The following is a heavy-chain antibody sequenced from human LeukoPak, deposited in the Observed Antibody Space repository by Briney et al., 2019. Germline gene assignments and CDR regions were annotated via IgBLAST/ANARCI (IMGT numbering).Heavy chain of an antibody. CDR3: TGFETSGPDAFDI. J-gene: IGHJ3*02. Sequence: GGSLRLSCAASGFTFSNAWMSWVRQAPGKGLEWVGRIKKKTDGGTTDYAAPVKGRFTISRDDSKNTLYLQMNSLKNEDAAVYFCTGFETSGPDAFDIWGRGTMVTVSS. V-gene: IGHV3-15*01. D-gene: IGHD5-12*01. CDR1: GFTFSNAW. CDR2: IKKKTDGGTT.